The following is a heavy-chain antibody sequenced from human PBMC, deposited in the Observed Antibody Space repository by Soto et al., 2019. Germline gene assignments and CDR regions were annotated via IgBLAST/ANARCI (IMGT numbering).Heavy chain of an antibody. Sequence: QVQLVESGGGVVQPGRSLRLSCAASGFTFSSYAMHWVRQAPGKGLEWVAVISYDGSNKYYADSVKGRFTISRDNSKNTMYLQMNSLRAEDTAVYYCARDRLYDSNTYYDNYGMDVWGQGTTVTVSS. CDR2: ISYDGSNK. D-gene: IGHD3-22*01. CDR3: ARDRLYDSNTYYDNYGMDV. J-gene: IGHJ6*02. V-gene: IGHV3-30-3*01. CDR1: GFTFSSYA.